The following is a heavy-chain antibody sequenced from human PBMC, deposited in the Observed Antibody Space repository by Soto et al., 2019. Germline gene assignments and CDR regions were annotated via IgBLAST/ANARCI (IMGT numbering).Heavy chain of an antibody. D-gene: IGHD3-22*01. Sequence: PSETLSLTCTVSGGSISSYYWSWIRQPAGKGLEWIGRIYTSGSTNYNPSLKSRVTMSVDTSKNQFSLKLSSVTAADTAVYYCARTPYYDSSGYFDYWGQGTLVTVSS. CDR2: IYTSGST. V-gene: IGHV4-4*07. CDR1: GGSISSYY. CDR3: ARTPYYDSSGYFDY. J-gene: IGHJ4*02.